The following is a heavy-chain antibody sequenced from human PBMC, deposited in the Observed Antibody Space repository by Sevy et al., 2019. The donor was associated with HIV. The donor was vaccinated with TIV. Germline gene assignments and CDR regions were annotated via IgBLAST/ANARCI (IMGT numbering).Heavy chain of an antibody. D-gene: IGHD3-22*01. CDR1: GFIFSNYD. CDR3: ARALDYYDSGGYFY. CDR2: ISSASSYK. J-gene: IGHJ4*02. Sequence: GGSLRLSCVTSGFIFSNYDMNWVRQAPGKGLEWVSSISSASSYKYYADSVKGRFTVSRDNAKDSLYLQMHSLRAEDTATYYCARALDYYDSGGYFYWGLGTLVTVSS. V-gene: IGHV3-21*01.